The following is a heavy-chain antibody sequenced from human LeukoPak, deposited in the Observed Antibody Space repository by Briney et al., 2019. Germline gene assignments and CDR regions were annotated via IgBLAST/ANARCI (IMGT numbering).Heavy chain of an antibody. Sequence: SETLSLTCTVSGASISSSTDYWGWIRQPPGKGLEWIGEIYHSGSTNYNPSLKSRVTISVGKSKNQFSLKLSSVTAADTAVYYCARYIAAAGTGYYYYYYMDVWGKGTTVTVSS. CDR3: ARYIAAAGTGYYYYYYMDV. CDR1: GASISSSTDY. D-gene: IGHD6-13*01. CDR2: IYHSGST. V-gene: IGHV4-39*07. J-gene: IGHJ6*03.